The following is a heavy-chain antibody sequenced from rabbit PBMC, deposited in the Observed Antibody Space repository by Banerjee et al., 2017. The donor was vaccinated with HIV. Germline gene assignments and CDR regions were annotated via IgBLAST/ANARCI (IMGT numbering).Heavy chain of an antibody. CDR3: ARDPHGVTYGYPDYFDL. CDR2: IYTGSGNT. V-gene: IGHV1S40*01. D-gene: IGHD6-1*01. CDR1: GFSFSSSYY. Sequence: QSLEESGGDLVKPGASLTLTCTASGFSFSSSYYMCWVRQAPGKGLEWIGCIYTGSGNTYYASWMNGRFTISKTSSTTVTLQMTSLTGADTATYFCARDPHGVTYGYPDYFDLRGQGTLVTVS. J-gene: IGHJ4*01.